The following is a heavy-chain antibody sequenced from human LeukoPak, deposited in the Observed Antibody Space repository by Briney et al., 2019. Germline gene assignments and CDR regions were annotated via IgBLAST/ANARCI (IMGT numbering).Heavy chain of an antibody. Sequence: GGSLRLSCAAPGFTFNNYPMNWVRQAPGKGLEWVSYIGSGGSTIYYADSVQGRFTVSRDNAHNSLFLQMNSLRVEDTAVYYCARGKDSNGFLDLWGQGTLVTVSS. D-gene: IGHD3-22*01. CDR2: IGSGGSTI. J-gene: IGHJ5*02. CDR1: GFTFNNYP. V-gene: IGHV3-48*04. CDR3: ARGKDSNGFLDL.